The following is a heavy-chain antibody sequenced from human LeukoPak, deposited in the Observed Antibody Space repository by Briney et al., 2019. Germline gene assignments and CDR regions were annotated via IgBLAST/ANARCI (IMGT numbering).Heavy chain of an antibody. Sequence: GGSLRLSCAASGFTFTTYEMNWVRQAPGKGLEWVSYISSSGTTIYYADSVKGRFTISRDNAKNSLYLQMNSLRAEDTAVYYCARDDRSGYYYVDYWGQGTLVTVSS. CDR1: GFTFTTYE. J-gene: IGHJ4*02. V-gene: IGHV3-48*03. CDR3: ARDDRSGYYYVDY. D-gene: IGHD3-22*01. CDR2: ISSSGTTI.